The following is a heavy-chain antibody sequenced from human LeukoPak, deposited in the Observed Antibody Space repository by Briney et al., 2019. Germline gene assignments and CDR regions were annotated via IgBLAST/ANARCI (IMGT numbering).Heavy chain of an antibody. CDR3: ARPGRDGYNL. V-gene: IGHV4-59*12. CDR2: IYHSGST. J-gene: IGHJ4*02. Sequence: MTSETLSLTCTVSGGSISTYYWSWIRQPPGKGLEWIGYIYHSGSTNYNPSLKSRVTISVDTSKNQFSLKLSSVTAADTAVYYCARPGRDGYNLWGQGTLVTVSS. CDR1: GGSISTYY. D-gene: IGHD5-24*01.